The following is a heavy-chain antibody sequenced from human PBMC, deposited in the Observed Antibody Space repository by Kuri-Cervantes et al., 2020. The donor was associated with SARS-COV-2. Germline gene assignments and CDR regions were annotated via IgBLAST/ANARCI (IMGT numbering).Heavy chain of an antibody. D-gene: IGHD1-1*01. CDR1: GFTFKSYA. CDR3: ARESAVHGIPWGYDP. Sequence: ETLSLTCAASGFTFKSYAMNWVRQAPGKGLEWVSGINGTGGGTYYADSVKGRFTISRANSKNMLYLEMKSLRVEDTAVYYCARESAVHGIPWGYDPWGQGTLVTVSS. V-gene: IGHV3-23*01. CDR2: INGTGGGT. J-gene: IGHJ5*02.